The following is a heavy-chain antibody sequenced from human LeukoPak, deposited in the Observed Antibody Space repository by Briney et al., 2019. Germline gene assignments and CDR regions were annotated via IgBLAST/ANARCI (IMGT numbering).Heavy chain of an antibody. CDR3: ARTEAYCGGDCALYYFDY. J-gene: IGHJ4*02. CDR2: ISSSRSCI. Sequence: KPGGSLRLSCAASGFTFSSYSMNWVRQAPGKGLEWVSSISSSRSCIYYADSVKGRFTISRDNAENSLYLQMNSLRAEDTAVYYCARTEAYCGGDCALYYFDYWGQGTLVTVSS. CDR1: GFTFSSYS. D-gene: IGHD2-21*02. V-gene: IGHV3-21*01.